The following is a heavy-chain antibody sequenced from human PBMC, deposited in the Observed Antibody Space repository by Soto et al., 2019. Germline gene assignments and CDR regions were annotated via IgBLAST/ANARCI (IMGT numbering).Heavy chain of an antibody. Sequence: QEQLVQSGAEVKKTGASVKVSCKASGYPFSSYDINWVRQATGQGREWMGWMKPNSGNTGYAQKFQGRVSMTRNTSINTADMDLSSLGSEDTAVYFCERGRSCGSCKWRELSVWGQGTTVTVSS. CDR2: MKPNSGNT. V-gene: IGHV1-8*01. D-gene: IGHD2-15*01. J-gene: IGHJ6*02. CDR3: ERGRSCGSCKWRELSV. CDR1: GYPFSSYD.